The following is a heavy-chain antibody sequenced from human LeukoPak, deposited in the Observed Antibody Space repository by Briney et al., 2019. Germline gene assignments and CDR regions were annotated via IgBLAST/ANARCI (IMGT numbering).Heavy chain of an antibody. J-gene: IGHJ5*02. D-gene: IGHD5-12*01. Sequence: PSETLSLTCTVSGGSISSGSYYWSWIRQPAGKGLEWIGRIYTSGSTNYNPSLKSRVTISVDTSKNQFSLKLSSVTAADTAVYYCAREASGYDSWFDPWGQGTLVTVSS. V-gene: IGHV4-61*02. CDR3: AREASGYDSWFDP. CDR1: GGSISSGSYY. CDR2: IYTSGST.